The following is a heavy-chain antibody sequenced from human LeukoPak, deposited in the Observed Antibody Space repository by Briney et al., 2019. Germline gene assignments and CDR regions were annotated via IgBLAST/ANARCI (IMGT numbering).Heavy chain of an antibody. CDR2: IDHSGNT. CDR1: GGSFSGHY. J-gene: IGHJ4*02. D-gene: IGHD3-22*01. Sequence: PSETLSLTCAVSGGSFSGHYWSWIRQSPGEGLEWIGEIDHSGNTNYNPSLKGRLTISVDTSKSQFSLKLSSVTAADTAVYYCARHRGYYDSSGYFDYWGQGTLVTVSS. V-gene: IGHV4-34*01. CDR3: ARHRGYYDSSGYFDY.